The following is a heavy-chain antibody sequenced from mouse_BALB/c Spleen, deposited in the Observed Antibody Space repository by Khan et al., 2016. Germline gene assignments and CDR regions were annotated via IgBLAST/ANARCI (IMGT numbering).Heavy chain of an antibody. CDR3: VINYAMDY. CDR1: GCSITSDYA. V-gene: IGHV3-2*02. Sequence: EVQLQESGPGLVKPSQSLSLTCTVTGCSITSDYAWNWIRQFPGNKLEWMDYITYSGSTSYNPSLKSRISITRDTSKNQFFLQLNSVTTEDTATYCCVINYAMDYWGQGTSVTVSS. J-gene: IGHJ4*01. CDR2: ITYSGST.